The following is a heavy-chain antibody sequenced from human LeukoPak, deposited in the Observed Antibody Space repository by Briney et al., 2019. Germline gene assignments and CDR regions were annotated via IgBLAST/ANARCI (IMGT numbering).Heavy chain of an antibody. CDR1: GYTFTGYY. Sequence: ASVKVSCKASGYTFTGYYMHWVRQAPGQGLEWMGWINPNSGGTNYAQKLQGRVTMTRDTSISTAYMELSRLRSDDTAVYYCASPRRYSSSWYLEFDYWGQGTLVTVSS. D-gene: IGHD6-13*01. CDR2: INPNSGGT. CDR3: ASPRRYSSSWYLEFDY. V-gene: IGHV1-2*02. J-gene: IGHJ4*02.